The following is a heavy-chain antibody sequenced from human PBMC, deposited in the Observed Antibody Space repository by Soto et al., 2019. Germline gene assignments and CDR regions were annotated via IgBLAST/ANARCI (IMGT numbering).Heavy chain of an antibody. CDR3: AREAGSGSYYPEDF. D-gene: IGHD1-26*01. J-gene: IGHJ4*02. CDR2: ISAYNGDT. V-gene: IGHV1-18*04. Sequence: QVQLVQSGAEVKKPGASVKVSCKASGYTFTDYAITWVRQAPGQGLEWMGWISAYNGDTDYAQKFQGRVTMTTDTSTSTAYMDLRSLSSDDTAVYYCAREAGSGSYYPEDFWGQGTMVTVSS. CDR1: GYTFTDYA.